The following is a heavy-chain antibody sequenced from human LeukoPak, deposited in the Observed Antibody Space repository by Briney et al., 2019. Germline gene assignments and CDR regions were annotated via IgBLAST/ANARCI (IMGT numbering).Heavy chain of an antibody. J-gene: IGHJ4*02. Sequence: SETLSLTCTVSGGSISSSSYYWGWIRQPPGKGLEWIGRIYTSGSTNYNPSLKSRVTISVDTSKNQFSLKLSSVTAADTAVYYCARSVVVTAIDYWGQGTLVTVSS. D-gene: IGHD2-21*02. CDR3: ARSVVVTAIDY. CDR1: GGSISSSSYY. V-gene: IGHV4-39*07. CDR2: IYTSGST.